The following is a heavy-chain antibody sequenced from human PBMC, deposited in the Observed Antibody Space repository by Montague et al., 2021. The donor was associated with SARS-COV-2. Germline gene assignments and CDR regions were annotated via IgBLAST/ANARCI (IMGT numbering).Heavy chain of an antibody. CDR2: IHHSGTT. Sequence: SETLSLTCTVSHLSNARDDFWVWIRQSPGGGLQWITTIHHSGTTYYNPSLMGRVTITVDTSRNQFFLSLRSVTDADTAVYYCAVYFSSSGHNWFDPWGQGTQVTVSA. CDR1: HLSNARDDF. J-gene: IGHJ5*02. D-gene: IGHD2-8*01. CDR3: AVYFSSSGHNWFDP. V-gene: IGHV4-38-2*02.